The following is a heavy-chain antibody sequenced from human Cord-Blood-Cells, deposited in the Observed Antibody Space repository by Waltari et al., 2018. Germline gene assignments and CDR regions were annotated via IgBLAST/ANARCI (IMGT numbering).Heavy chain of an antibody. CDR2: INHSGST. CDR1: GGSFSGYY. V-gene: IGHV4-34*01. J-gene: IGHJ3*02. Sequence: QVQLQQWGAGLLKPSETLSLTCAVYGGSFSGYYWSWIRQPPGKGLEWIGEINHSGSTTYNPSLKSPVTISVDTSKNQLSLKLSSVTAADTAVYYCAPIAAAEAFDIWGQGTMVTVSS. CDR3: APIAAAEAFDI. D-gene: IGHD6-13*01.